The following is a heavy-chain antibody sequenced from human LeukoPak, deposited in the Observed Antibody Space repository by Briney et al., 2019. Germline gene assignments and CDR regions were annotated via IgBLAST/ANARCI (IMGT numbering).Heavy chain of an antibody. D-gene: IGHD5-12*01. CDR3: ARSFSGYDYYFDY. J-gene: IGHJ4*02. CDR1: GGSISSGGYY. V-gene: IGHV4-31*03. CDR2: IYYSGST. Sequence: PSETLSLTCTLSGGSISSGGYYWSWIRQHPGKGLEWIGYIYYSGSTYYNPSLKSRVTISVDTSKNQFSLKLSSVTAADTAVYYCARSFSGYDYYFDYWGQGTLVTVSS.